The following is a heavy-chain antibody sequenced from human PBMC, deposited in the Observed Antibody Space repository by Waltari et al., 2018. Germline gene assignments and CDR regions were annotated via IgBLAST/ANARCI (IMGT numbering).Heavy chain of an antibody. Sequence: QLQLQESGPGLVKPSETLSLTCTVSGGSISSSSYYWGWIRQHPGKGLEWIGSIYYSGAPYYTPPLKSRVTISVDTSKNQFSLKLSSVTAADTAVYYCARHPVAVADYWYFDLWGRGTLVTVSS. J-gene: IGHJ2*01. CDR1: GGSISSSSYY. CDR2: IYYSGAP. CDR3: ARHPVAVADYWYFDL. D-gene: IGHD6-19*01. V-gene: IGHV4-39*01.